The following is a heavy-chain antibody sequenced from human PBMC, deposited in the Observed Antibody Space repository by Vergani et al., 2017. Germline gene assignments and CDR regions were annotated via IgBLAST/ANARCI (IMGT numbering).Heavy chain of an antibody. D-gene: IGHD1-14*01. CDR1: GYSFTTYW. J-gene: IGHJ4*02. CDR2: IDPSDSYP. Sequence: EVQLVQSGAEVKTPGESLRISCKGSGYSFTTYWISWVRQVPGKGLEWMGKIDPSDSYPNYSPSFQGHVTISAARSISTAYLQWSSLKASDTAMYYCASDRGWGTHWGQGTLVTVSS. V-gene: IGHV5-10-1*03. CDR3: ASDRGWGTH.